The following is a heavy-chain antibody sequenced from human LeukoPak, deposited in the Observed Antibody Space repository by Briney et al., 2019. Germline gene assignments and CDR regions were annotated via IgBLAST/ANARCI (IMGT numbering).Heavy chain of an antibody. J-gene: IGHJ4*02. CDR3: ARGPSGYHNT. CDR1: GFTFSSYS. V-gene: IGHV3-21*01. CDR2: ISSSSSYI. Sequence: GGSLRLSCAASGFTFSSYSMNWVRQAPGKVLEWVSFISSSSSYIYYADSVKGRFTISRDNAKNSLYLQMNSLRAEDTAVYYCARGPSGYHNTGGQGTLVTVSS. D-gene: IGHD5-12*01.